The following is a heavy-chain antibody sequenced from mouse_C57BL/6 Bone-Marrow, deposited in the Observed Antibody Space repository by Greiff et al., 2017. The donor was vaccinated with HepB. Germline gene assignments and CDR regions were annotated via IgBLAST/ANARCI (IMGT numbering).Heavy chain of an antibody. CDR2: IFPGSGST. Sequence: VQLQQPGPELVRPGASVKISCKAPGYTFTSHWMQWVRQRPGQGLEWIGEIFPGSGSTYYNEKFKGKATLTVDTASSTAYMQLSSLTSEDSAVYFCASYIYYGSSYRHYWGQGTTLTVSS. CDR3: ASYIYYGSSYRHY. J-gene: IGHJ2*01. V-gene: IGHV1-56*01. CDR1: GYTFTSHW. D-gene: IGHD1-1*01.